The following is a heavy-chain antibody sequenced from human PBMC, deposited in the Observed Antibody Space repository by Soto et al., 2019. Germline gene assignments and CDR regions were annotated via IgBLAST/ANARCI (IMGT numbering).Heavy chain of an antibody. D-gene: IGHD5-12*01. CDR2: IRSKTDGGTT. Sequence: EVQLVESGGGLVKPGGSLTLSCAASRFPFSNAWMSWVRQAPGKGLEWVGRIRSKTDGGTTEFAAPVKGRFTISRDDSKNTLYLQMNSLTTEDTALYYCTTLYSGYDYVGYWGQGTLVTVSS. V-gene: IGHV3-15*01. CDR3: TTLYSGYDYVGY. J-gene: IGHJ4*02. CDR1: RFPFSNAW.